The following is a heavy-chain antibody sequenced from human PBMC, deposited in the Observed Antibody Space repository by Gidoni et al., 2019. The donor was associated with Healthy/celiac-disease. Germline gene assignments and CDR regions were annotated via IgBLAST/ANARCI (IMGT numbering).Heavy chain of an antibody. J-gene: IGHJ6*02. CDR2: INPSGGST. V-gene: IGHV1-46*01. Sequence: QVQLVQSGAEVKNPGASVQVSRKASGYTFPRYSLPWFLQAPGQGLEWMGIINPSGGSTSYAQRFQGRVTMTRDTSTSTVYMELSSLRSEDTAVYYCARDRLAYCGGDCYAEDYYYGMDVWGQGTTVTVSS. CDR1: GYTFPRYS. CDR3: ARDRLAYCGGDCYAEDYYYGMDV. D-gene: IGHD2-21*02.